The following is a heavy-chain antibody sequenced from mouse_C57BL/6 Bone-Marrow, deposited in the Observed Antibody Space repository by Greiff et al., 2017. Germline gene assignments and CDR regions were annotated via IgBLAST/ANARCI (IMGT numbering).Heavy chain of an antibody. CDR2: INPYNGGT. J-gene: IGHJ4*01. CDR1: GYTFTDYY. CDR3: ARRAYYYYAMDY. V-gene: IGHV1-19*01. Sequence: VQLQQSGPVLVKPGASVKMSCKASGYTFTDYYMNWVKQSHGKSLEWIGVINPYNGGTSYNQKFKGKDTLTVDKSSSTAYMELNSLTSEDSAVYYCARRAYYYYAMDYWGQGTSVTVSS.